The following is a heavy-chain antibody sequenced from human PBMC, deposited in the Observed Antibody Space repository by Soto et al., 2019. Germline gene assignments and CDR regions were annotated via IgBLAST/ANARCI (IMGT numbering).Heavy chain of an antibody. CDR1: GYTFTGYY. Sequence: ASVKVSCKASGYTFTGYYMHWVRQAPGQGLEWMGWINPNSGGTNYAQKFQGRVTLTRDTSTSTVYMELSSLRSEDTALYYCARGADGYPVKYWGQGTLVTVSS. CDR2: INPNSGGT. V-gene: IGHV1-2*02. D-gene: IGHD5-12*01. J-gene: IGHJ4*02. CDR3: ARGADGYPVKY.